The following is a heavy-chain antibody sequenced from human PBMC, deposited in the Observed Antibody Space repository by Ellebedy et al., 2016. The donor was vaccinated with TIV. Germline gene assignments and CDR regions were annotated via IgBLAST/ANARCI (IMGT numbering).Heavy chain of an antibody. CDR2: ISGSGGST. CDR1: GFTFSSYA. J-gene: IGHJ6*02. Sequence: PGGSLRLSCAASGFTFSSYAMSWVRQAPGKGLEWVSAISGSGGSTYYADSVKGRFTISRDNSKNTLYLQMNSLRAEDTAVYYCAKRGFESSSAYYGGMDVWGQGTTVTVSS. D-gene: IGHD6-6*01. V-gene: IGHV3-23*01. CDR3: AKRGFESSSAYYGGMDV.